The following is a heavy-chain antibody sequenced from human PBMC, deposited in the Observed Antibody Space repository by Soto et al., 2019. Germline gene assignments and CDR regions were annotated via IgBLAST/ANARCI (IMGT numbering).Heavy chain of an antibody. V-gene: IGHV1-18*01. J-gene: IGHJ4*02. Sequence: QVQLVQSGAEVKKPGASVKVSCKASGYTFSSYGISWVRQAPGQGLEWMGWISGYSGHTYYAQKFQGRVTMTTDTSTNSVYMELRSLRFDDTAVYYCAREWDNKSEHSSGWYDDFWGQGTLVTVSS. CDR1: GYTFSSYG. CDR2: ISGYSGHT. D-gene: IGHD6-19*01. CDR3: AREWDNKSEHSSGWYDDF.